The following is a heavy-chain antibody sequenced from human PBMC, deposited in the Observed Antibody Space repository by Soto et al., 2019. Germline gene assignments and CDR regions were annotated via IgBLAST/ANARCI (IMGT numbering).Heavy chain of an antibody. J-gene: IGHJ4*02. CDR3: VRGRYGDY. CDR1: GYAFTTYG. D-gene: IGHD1-1*01. CDR2: ISAHNGNT. Sequence: QVHLVQSGAEVKKPGASVKVSCKGSGYAFTTYGITWVRQAPGQGLEWMGWISAHNGNTNYAQKLQGRVTVTRDTSTSTAYLERRSLRSDDTAVYCCVRGRYGDYWGQGALVTVSS. V-gene: IGHV1-18*01.